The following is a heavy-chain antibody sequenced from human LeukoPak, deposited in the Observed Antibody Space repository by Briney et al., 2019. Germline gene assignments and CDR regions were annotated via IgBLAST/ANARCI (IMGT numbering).Heavy chain of an antibody. Sequence: GGSLRLSCAASGFTFSNYWMAWVRQAPGKELEWVANIKDDGSQKYYVDSVKGRFTISRDNAKNSLYLQMNSLRAEDTAVYYCARERGGPFVVVPAAMPLFDYWGQGTLVTVSS. J-gene: IGHJ4*02. CDR1: GFTFSNYW. D-gene: IGHD2-2*01. CDR2: IKDDGSQK. V-gene: IGHV3-7*01. CDR3: ARERGGPFVVVPAAMPLFDY.